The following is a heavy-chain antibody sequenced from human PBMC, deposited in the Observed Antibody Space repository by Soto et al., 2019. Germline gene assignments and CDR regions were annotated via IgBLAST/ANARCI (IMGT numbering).Heavy chain of an antibody. Sequence: SETLSLTCAVSGGSISSSNWWSWVRQPPGKGLEWIGEIYHSGSTNYNPSLKSRVTISVDKSKNQFSLKLSSVTAADTAVYYCARDSPIAAAGTGSGWFDPWGQGTLVTVSS. J-gene: IGHJ5*02. V-gene: IGHV4-4*02. CDR2: IYHSGST. CDR1: GGSISSSNW. D-gene: IGHD6-13*01. CDR3: ARDSPIAAAGTGSGWFDP.